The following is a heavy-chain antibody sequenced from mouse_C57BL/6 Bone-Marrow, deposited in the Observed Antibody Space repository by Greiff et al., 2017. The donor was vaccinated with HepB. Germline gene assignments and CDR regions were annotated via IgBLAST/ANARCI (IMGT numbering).Heavy chain of an antibody. Sequence: EVQLQESGPELVKPGASVKISCKASGYSFTGYYMNWVKQSPEKSLEWIGEINPSTGGTTYNQKFKAKATLTVDKSSSTAYMQLKSLTSEDSAVYYCARTGLRPFAYWGQGTLVTVSA. D-gene: IGHD2-4*01. CDR2: INPSTGGT. CDR3: ARTGLRPFAY. V-gene: IGHV1-42*01. CDR1: GYSFTGYY. J-gene: IGHJ3*01.